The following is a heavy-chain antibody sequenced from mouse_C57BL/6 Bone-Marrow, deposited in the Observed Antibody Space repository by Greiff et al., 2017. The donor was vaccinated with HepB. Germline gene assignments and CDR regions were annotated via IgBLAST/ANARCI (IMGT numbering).Heavy chain of an antibody. V-gene: IGHV1-55*01. CDR2: IYPGSGST. Sequence: QVQLQQPGAELVKPGASVKMSCKASGYTFTSYWITWVKQRPGQGLEWIGDIYPGSGSTNYNEKFKSKATLTVDTSSSTAYMQLSSLTSEDSAVYYCARRGTGTGRFDYWGQGTTLTVSS. CDR3: ARRGTGTGRFDY. D-gene: IGHD4-1*01. CDR1: GYTFTSYW. J-gene: IGHJ2*01.